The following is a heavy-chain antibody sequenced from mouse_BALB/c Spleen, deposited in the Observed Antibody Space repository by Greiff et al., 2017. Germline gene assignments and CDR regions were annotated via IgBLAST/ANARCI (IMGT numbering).Heavy chain of an antibody. Sequence: VQLVESGPGLVAPSQSLSITCTVSGFSLTGYGVNWVRQPPGKGLEWLGMIWGDGSTDYNSALKSRLSISKDNSKSQVFLKMNSLQTDDTARYYCARTITTKYYAMDYWGQGTSVTVSS. J-gene: IGHJ4*01. D-gene: IGHD2-4*01. CDR1: GFSLTGYG. CDR2: IWGDGST. V-gene: IGHV2-6-7*01. CDR3: ARTITTKYYAMDY.